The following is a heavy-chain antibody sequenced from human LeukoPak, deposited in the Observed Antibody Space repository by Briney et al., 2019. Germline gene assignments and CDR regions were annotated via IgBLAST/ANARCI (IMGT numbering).Heavy chain of an antibody. V-gene: IGHV3-53*05. D-gene: IGHD6-6*01. CDR3: ARDKGTSYLSSFDY. J-gene: IGHJ4*02. Sequence: GGSLRLSCAASGFAVSSNYMSWVRQAPGKGLEWVSVIYSGGSTYYADSVKGRFTISRDNSKNTLYLQMNSLRAADTAVYYCARDKGTSYLSSFDYWGQGTLVTVSS. CDR2: IYSGGST. CDR1: GFAVSSNY.